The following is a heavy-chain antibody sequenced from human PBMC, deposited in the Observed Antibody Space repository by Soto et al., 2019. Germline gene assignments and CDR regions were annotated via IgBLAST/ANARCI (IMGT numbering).Heavy chain of an antibody. J-gene: IGHJ5*02. CDR2: IYWDDDK. V-gene: IGHV2-5*02. Sequence: QITLKESGPTLVKPTQTLTLTCTFSWFSLSTSGVGVGWIRHPPGKALEWLALIYWDDDKRYTPSLKSMLTIPKDASKDQLVLTMTHMDPVETATYYCAHTLRLEQFDPWGQGTLVTVSS. CDR1: WFSLSTSGVG. D-gene: IGHD6-25*01. CDR3: AHTLRLEQFDP.